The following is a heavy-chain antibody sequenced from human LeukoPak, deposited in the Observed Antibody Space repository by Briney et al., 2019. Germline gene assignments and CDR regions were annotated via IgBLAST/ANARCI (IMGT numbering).Heavy chain of an antibody. D-gene: IGHD3-10*01. CDR1: GFTFSDYY. CDR3: ARDNTMDRGHFDF. CDR2: ISSSGSII. V-gene: IGHV3-11*04. Sequence: MPGGSLRLSCAASGFTFSDYYMIWIRQAPGKGLERVSYISSSGSIIYYADSVKGRFTISRDNAKNSLYLQMNSLRVEDTAVYYCARDNTMDRGHFDFWGRGTLVTVSS. J-gene: IGHJ4*02.